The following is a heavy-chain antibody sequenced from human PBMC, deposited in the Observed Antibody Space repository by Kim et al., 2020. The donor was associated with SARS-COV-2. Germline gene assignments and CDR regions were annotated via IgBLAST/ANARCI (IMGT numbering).Heavy chain of an antibody. D-gene: IGHD3-22*01. J-gene: IGHJ4*02. V-gene: IGHV3-66*01. CDR1: GFTVTSNF. CDR3: AREMAYYESSCYYREEGY. CDR2: IYSGGST. Sequence: GGSLRLSCVASGFTVTSNFMSWVRQAPGKGLEWVSVIYSGGSTYYADSVKGRFTISRDNSKNTLYLQMNSLRAEDTAVYYCAREMAYYESSCYYREEGYWGQGTLVTVSS.